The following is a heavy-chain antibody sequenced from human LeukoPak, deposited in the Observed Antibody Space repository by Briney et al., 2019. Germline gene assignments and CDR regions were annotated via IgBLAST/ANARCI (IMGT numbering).Heavy chain of an antibody. CDR1: GFIFSTSW. CDR3: TRVSLMEVCDF. J-gene: IGHJ4*02. Sequence: PGGSVRLSCAASGFIFSTSWMNWVRQAPGKGLEWVANINQDGSAKYYVDSVRGRFTISRDNAKNSLYLQMNSLRADDTAVYYCTRVSLMEVCDFWGQGTLVTVSS. V-gene: IGHV3-7*05. D-gene: IGHD1-1*01. CDR2: INQDGSAK.